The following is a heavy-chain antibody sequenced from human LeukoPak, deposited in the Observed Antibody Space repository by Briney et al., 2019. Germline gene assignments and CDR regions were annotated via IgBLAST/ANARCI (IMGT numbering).Heavy chain of an antibody. Sequence: GGSLRLSCAVSGLTFNNYAMSWVRQAPGKGLEWVSAISKSGDHTYYAASAKGRSTIYRDNSKNTQYLQMNSLRAEDTAVYYCATSWGPDTSAFRWGRDGMDVWGQGTTVIVS. D-gene: IGHD3-16*01. CDR2: ISKSGDHT. J-gene: IGHJ6*02. CDR1: GLTFNNYA. CDR3: ATSWGPDTSAFRWGRDGMDV. V-gene: IGHV3-23*01.